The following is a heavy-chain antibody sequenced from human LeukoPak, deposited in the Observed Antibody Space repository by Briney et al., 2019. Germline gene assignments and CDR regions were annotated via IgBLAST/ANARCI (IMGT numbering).Heavy chain of an antibody. Sequence: GGSLRLSCAVSGLTFNNYAMSWVRQAPGKGLEWVSAISKSGDHTYYAASAKGRSTIYRDNSKNTQYLQMNSLRAEDTAVYYCATSWGPDTSAFRWGRDGMDVWGQGTTVIVS. D-gene: IGHD3-16*01. CDR2: ISKSGDHT. J-gene: IGHJ6*02. CDR1: GLTFNNYA. CDR3: ATSWGPDTSAFRWGRDGMDV. V-gene: IGHV3-23*01.